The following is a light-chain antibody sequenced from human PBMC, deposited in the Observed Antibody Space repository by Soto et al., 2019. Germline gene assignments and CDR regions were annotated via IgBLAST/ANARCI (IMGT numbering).Light chain of an antibody. V-gene: IGKV3-11*01. CDR2: DAS. CDR1: QSVSSY. CDR3: QQGSNWGT. J-gene: IGKJ1*01. Sequence: EIVLTQSPATLPLSPGERATLSCRASQSVSSYLAWYQQKPGQAPRLLTYDASNRAAGIPARFSGSGSGTDFTLTISSLEPEDFAVYYCQQGSNWGTFGQGTKVEI.